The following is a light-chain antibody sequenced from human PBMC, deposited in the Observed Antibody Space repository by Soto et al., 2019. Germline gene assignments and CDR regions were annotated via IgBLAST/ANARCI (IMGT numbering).Light chain of an antibody. CDR1: QGVSSS. CDR2: AAT. V-gene: IGKV1-9*01. CDR3: QQLHSYPFT. J-gene: IGKJ5*01. Sequence: IQLTQSPPSLSASVGDRVTITCRASQGVSSSLAWYHQQPGKAPKLLIYAATTLQSGVPSRFSGSGSGTDFTLTLNSLQPEDFATYYCQQLHSYPFTFGQGTRLEMK.